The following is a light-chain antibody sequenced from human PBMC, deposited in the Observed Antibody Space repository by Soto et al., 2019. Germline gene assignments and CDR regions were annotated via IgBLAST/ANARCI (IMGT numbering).Light chain of an antibody. CDR2: DAS. J-gene: IGKJ3*01. CDR1: QNVRTY. V-gene: IGKV3-11*01. CDR3: QPRRQPFT. Sequence: EIVLTQSTATLSLSPGERATLSCKASQNVRTYLAWYQQKPGQAPRLLIYDASPRPTGILARFTGSGSGTDFPVTLSRLAPEDCAVYFCQPRRQPFTFGPGTKLDVK.